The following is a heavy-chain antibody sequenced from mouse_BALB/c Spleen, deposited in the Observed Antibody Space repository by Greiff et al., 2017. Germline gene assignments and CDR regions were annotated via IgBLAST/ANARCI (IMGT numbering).Heavy chain of an antibody. CDR3: AREGVYYGSSYVGAMDY. D-gene: IGHD1-1*01. J-gene: IGHJ4*01. V-gene: IGHV1-31*01. CDR2: INPYNGAT. Sequence: EVQLQQSGPELVKPGASVKISCKASGYSFTGYYMHWVKQSHVKSLEWIGRINPYNGATSYNQNFKDKASLTVDKSSSTAYMELHSLTSEDSAVYYCAREGVYYGSSYVGAMDYWGQGTSVTVSS. CDR1: GYSFTGYY.